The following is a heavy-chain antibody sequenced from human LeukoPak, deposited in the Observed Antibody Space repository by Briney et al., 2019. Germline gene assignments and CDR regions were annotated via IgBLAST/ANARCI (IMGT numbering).Heavy chain of an antibody. V-gene: IGHV4-39*07. Sequence: SETLSLTCTVSGGSISSSSYYWGWIRQPPGKGLEWIGSIYYSGSTYYNPSLKSRVTISVDTSKNQFSLKLSSVTAADTAVYYCARVEYQLLSGIDPWGQGTLVTVSS. J-gene: IGHJ5*02. CDR1: GGSISSSSYY. CDR2: IYYSGST. D-gene: IGHD2-2*01. CDR3: ARVEYQLLSGIDP.